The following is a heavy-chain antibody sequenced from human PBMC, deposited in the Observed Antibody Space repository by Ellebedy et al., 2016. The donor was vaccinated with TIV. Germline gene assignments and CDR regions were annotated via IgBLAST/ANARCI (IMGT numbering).Heavy chain of an antibody. D-gene: IGHD5-18*01. Sequence: MPGGSLRLSCTVSGGSISSYYWSWIRQPPGKGLEWIGYIYYSGSTNYNPSLKSRVTISVDTSKNQFSLKLSSVTAADTAVYYCARQGYRGYSYGATYTPFDYWGQGTLVTVSS. CDR3: ARQGYRGYSYGATYTPFDY. CDR1: GGSISSYY. V-gene: IGHV4-59*08. CDR2: IYYSGST. J-gene: IGHJ4*02.